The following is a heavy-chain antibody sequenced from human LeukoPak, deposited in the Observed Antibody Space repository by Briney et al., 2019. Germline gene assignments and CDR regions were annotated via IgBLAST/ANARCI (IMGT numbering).Heavy chain of an antibody. J-gene: IGHJ6*03. V-gene: IGHV4-34*01. CDR2: INPSGSA. D-gene: IGHD2-2*01. CDR1: GGSFSGYY. Sequence: SESLSLTCAAYGGSFSGYYRSWIRQPPGKGLEWIGEINPSGSADYNPSLKSRVSISVDASKNQFSLKLYAVTAADTAVYYCAREVVVVPATYFYYYHMDVWDKETTVTVSS. CDR3: AREVVVVPATYFYYYHMDV.